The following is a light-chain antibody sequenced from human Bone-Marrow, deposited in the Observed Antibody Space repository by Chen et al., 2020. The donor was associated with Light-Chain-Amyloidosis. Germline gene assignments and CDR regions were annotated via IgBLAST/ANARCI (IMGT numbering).Light chain of an antibody. CDR1: NIGSTS. V-gene: IGLV3-21*02. CDR3: QVWDRSSDRPV. J-gene: IGLJ3*02. CDR2: DDS. Sequence: SYVLTQPSSVSVAPGQTATIACGGNNIGSTSVHWYQQTPGQAPLLVVYDDSDRPSGIPERLCGSKSGNTATLTISRVEAGDEADYYCQVWDRSSDRPVFGGGTKLTVL.